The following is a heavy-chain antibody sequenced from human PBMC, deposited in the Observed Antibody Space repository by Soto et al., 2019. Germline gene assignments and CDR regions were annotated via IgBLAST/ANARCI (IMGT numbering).Heavy chain of an antibody. J-gene: IGHJ4*02. CDR1: GFTFSSYG. V-gene: IGHV3-33*01. CDR3: AREIQLWDFVY. Sequence: QVQLVESGGGVVQPGRSLRLSCAASGFTFSSYGMHWVRQAPGKGLEWVAVIWYDGSNKYYADSVKGRFTISRDNSKNTLYLQMNSLRAKDTAVYYCAREIQLWDFVYWGQGTLVTVSS. CDR2: IWYDGSNK. D-gene: IGHD5-18*01.